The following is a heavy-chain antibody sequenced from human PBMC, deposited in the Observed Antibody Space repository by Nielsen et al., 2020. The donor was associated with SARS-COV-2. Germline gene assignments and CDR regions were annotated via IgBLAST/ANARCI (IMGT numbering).Heavy chain of an antibody. V-gene: IGHV1-3*01. Sequence: ASVKVSCKASGYTFTSYAMHWVRQAPGQRLEWMGWINAGNGNTKYSQKFQGRVTITRDTSASTAYMELSSLRAEDTAVYYCARDARTGYGMDVWGQGTTVTVSS. CDR3: ARDARTGYGMDV. J-gene: IGHJ6*02. CDR1: GYTFTSYA. CDR2: INAGNGNT. D-gene: IGHD3/OR15-3a*01.